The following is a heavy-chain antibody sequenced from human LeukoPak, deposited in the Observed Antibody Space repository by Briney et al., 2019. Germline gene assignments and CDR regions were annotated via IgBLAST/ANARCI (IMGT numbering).Heavy chain of an antibody. CDR2: IYPGDSDA. CDR1: GYTFTTYW. CDR3: ATPTLGTIGEYLFDY. V-gene: IGHV5-51*01. J-gene: IGHJ4*02. Sequence: GESLKISCKASGYTFTTYWIGWVRQLTGKGLEWMGIIYPGDSDARYTPSFQGRVTISVDKSISTAYLQWSTLKASGTAVYYCATPTLGTIGEYLFDYWGQGTLVTVSS. D-gene: IGHD1-7*01.